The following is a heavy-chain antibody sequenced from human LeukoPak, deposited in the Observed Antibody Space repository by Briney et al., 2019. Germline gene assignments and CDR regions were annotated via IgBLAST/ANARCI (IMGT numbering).Heavy chain of an antibody. V-gene: IGHV1-18*01. CDR3: ARGPPYGGPQDY. D-gene: IGHD4-23*01. J-gene: IGHJ4*02. Sequence: GASVKVSCKAFGYTFRTYGISWVRQAPGQGLEWMGWISVYNGKTDYAQNLQGRFTMTTDTSTSTAYMELRSLRSDDTAVYYCARGPPYGGPQDYWGQGTLLIVSS. CDR2: ISVYNGKT. CDR1: GYTFRTYG.